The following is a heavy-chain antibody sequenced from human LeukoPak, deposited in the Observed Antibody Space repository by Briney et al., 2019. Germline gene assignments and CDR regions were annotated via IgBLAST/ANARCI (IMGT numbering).Heavy chain of an antibody. Sequence: SETLSLTCAVYGGSFSDYYWSWIRQPPGKGLEWIGEINHSGSTNYNPSLKGRVTISVDTSKNQISLKLSSVTAADTAVYYCARGGEIVVVVAATRNYYYYMDVWGKGTTVTVSS. CDR2: INHSGST. CDR1: GGSFSDYY. J-gene: IGHJ6*03. D-gene: IGHD2-15*01. V-gene: IGHV4-34*01. CDR3: ARGGEIVVVVAATRNYYYYMDV.